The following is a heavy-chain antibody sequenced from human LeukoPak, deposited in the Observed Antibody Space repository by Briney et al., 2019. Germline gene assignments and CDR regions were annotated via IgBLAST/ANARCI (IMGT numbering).Heavy chain of an antibody. D-gene: IGHD4-17*01. CDR3: ARGYLRKYFDT. V-gene: IGHV4-31*03. Sequence: SETLSLTCSVSGGSISSGGYFWTWIRHHPGKGLEWIGYTFYIGSTYYNPSLQIRVTISVDTSKNQFSLKLNSVTAADTAVYYCARGYLRKYFDTWGQGTLVTVSS. J-gene: IGHJ4*02. CDR2: TFYIGST. CDR1: GGSISSGGYF.